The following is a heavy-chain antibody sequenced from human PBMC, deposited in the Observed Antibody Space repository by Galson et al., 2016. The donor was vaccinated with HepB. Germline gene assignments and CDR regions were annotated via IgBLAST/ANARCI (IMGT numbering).Heavy chain of an antibody. CDR1: GGTFSSYA. J-gene: IGHJ4*02. V-gene: IGHV1-69*13. CDR3: ARRYSSNWFLGL. Sequence: SVKVSCKASGGTFSSYAISWVRQAPGQGLEWMGGIIPIFGIANYAQKFQGRVAITADESTSTAYMELSSLRSEDTAVYYCARRYSSNWFLGLWGQGTLVTVSS. D-gene: IGHD6-13*01. CDR2: IIPIFGIA.